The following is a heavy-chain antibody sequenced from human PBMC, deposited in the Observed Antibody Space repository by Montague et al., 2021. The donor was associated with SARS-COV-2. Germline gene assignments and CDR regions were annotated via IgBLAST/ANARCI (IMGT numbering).Heavy chain of an antibody. CDR3: ARGYCSSTTCYRSLHY. J-gene: IGHJ4*02. V-gene: IGHV4-34*01. CDR1: RGLFSGYY. D-gene: IGHD2-2*01. Sequence: SETLSLTCTVHRGLFSGYYWTWIRQPPGKGLEWIGQINHRGGDNYKPSXXGEVTISVDTSKNHFSLKLRSVTAADTAIYYCARGYCSSTTCYRSLHYWGQGTLVAVSS. CDR2: INHRGGD.